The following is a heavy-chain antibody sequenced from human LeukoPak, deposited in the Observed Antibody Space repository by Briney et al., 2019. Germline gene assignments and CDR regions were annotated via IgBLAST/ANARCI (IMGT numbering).Heavy chain of an antibody. CDR2: IIPNSGGT. Sequence: ASVKVSCKASGFTFTGYYIHAMRQAPGQRLEWMGWIIPNSGGTNYAQNFHGRVTMTTDTSISTASMGLGSLRSDDTAVYYCVRNGYCDTTSCYARFDPWGQGTLVTVSS. V-gene: IGHV1-2*02. D-gene: IGHD2-2*03. J-gene: IGHJ5*02. CDR3: VRNGYCDTTSCYARFDP. CDR1: GFTFTGYY.